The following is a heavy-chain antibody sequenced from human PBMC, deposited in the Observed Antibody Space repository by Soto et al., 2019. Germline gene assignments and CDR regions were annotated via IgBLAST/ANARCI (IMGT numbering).Heavy chain of an antibody. Sequence: SETLSLTCPVSGGSISRYYWSWMRQPPGKGLEWIGYIYYSGSTNYNPSLKSRVTISVDTSKNQFSLKLSSVTAADTAVYYCARDGSSSWYNWFDPWGQGTLVTVSS. V-gene: IGHV4-59*01. CDR3: ARDGSSSWYNWFDP. CDR2: IYYSGST. D-gene: IGHD6-13*01. J-gene: IGHJ5*02. CDR1: GGSISRYY.